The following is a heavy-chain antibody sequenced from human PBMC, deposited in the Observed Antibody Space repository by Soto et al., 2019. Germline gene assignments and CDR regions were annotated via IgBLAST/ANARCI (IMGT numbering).Heavy chain of an antibody. CDR2: IIPIFGTA. CDR3: ARPASPSGYSSGPDAFDI. CDR1: GGTFSSNA. J-gene: IGHJ3*02. Sequence: SVKVSCKASGGTFSSNAISWVRQAPGQGLEWMGGIIPIFGTANYAQKFQGRVTITADESTSTAYMELSSLRSEDTAVYYCARPASPSGYSSGPDAFDIWGQGTMVTVSS. D-gene: IGHD6-19*01. V-gene: IGHV1-69*13.